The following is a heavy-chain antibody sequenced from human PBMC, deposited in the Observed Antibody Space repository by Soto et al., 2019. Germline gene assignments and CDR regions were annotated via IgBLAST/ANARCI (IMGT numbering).Heavy chain of an antibody. J-gene: IGHJ4*02. V-gene: IGHV3-23*01. Sequence: EVQLLESGGGLVQPGGSLRLSCAASGFTFSSFAMTWVRQAPGKGLAWVSSLTGSGDSTYYADSVKGRFTISRDNSKNTLYLQMNSLRADDTALYYCAKGTAVTTGDMAYWGQGTLVTVSS. CDR1: GFTFSSFA. D-gene: IGHD4-17*01. CDR3: AKGTAVTTGDMAY. CDR2: LTGSGDST.